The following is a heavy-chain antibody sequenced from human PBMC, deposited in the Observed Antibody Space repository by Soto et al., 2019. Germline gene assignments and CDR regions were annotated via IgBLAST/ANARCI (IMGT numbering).Heavy chain of an antibody. CDR3: ARDGGRHSGGIDY. Sequence: QVQLVQSVAEVKKPGSSVKVSCKASGGTFSSCSINWVRQAPGQGLEWMGEIIPIFGTANYAQKFQGRVTITADESTSTAYMELSSLRSEDTAVYYCARDGGRHSGGIDYWGQGTLVTVSS. CDR1: GGTFSSCS. D-gene: IGHD1-26*01. J-gene: IGHJ4*02. V-gene: IGHV1-69*01. CDR2: IIPIFGTA.